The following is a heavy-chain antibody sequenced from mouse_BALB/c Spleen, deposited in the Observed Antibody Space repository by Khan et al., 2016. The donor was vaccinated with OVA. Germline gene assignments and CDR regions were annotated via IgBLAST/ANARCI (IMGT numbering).Heavy chain of an antibody. Sequence: QVQLQQPGAELVKPGASVKISCKASGYTFTSYYMYWVKQRPGQGLEWIGGINPSNGGAHFNEKFKNKATLTVDKSSSTAYMQLSSLTSEDSAVYDGSRSGYGNPFAYWGQGTLVTVSA. D-gene: IGHD2-1*01. J-gene: IGHJ3*01. CDR1: GYTFTSYY. V-gene: IGHV1S81*02. CDR3: SRSGYGNPFAY. CDR2: INPSNGGA.